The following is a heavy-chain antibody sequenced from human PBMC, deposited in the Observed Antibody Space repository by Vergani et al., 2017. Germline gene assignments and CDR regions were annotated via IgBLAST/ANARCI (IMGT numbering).Heavy chain of an antibody. CDR1: GGSISSSSYY. D-gene: IGHD6-6*01. CDR3: ARGRIAAPNI. J-gene: IGHJ3*02. CDR2: INHSGST. V-gene: IGHV4-39*07. Sequence: QVQLQESGPGLVKPSETLSLTCTVSGGSISSSSYYWSWIRQPPGKGLEWIGEINHSGSTNYNPSLKSRVTISVDTSKNQFSLKLSSVTAADTAVYYCARGRIAAPNIWGQGTMVTVSS.